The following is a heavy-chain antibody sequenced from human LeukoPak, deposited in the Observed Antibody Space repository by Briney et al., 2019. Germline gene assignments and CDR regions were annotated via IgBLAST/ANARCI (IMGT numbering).Heavy chain of an antibody. CDR3: ARERNTNLQYYFDY. CDR2: INHSGST. Sequence: GEINHSGSTNYNPSLKSRVTISVDTSKNQFSLKLSSVTAADTAVYYCARERNTNLQYYFDYWGQGTLVTVSS. V-gene: IGHV4-34*01. D-gene: IGHD4-11*01. J-gene: IGHJ4*02.